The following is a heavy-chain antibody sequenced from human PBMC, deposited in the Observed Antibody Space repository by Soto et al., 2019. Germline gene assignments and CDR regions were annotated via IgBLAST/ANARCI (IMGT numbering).Heavy chain of an antibody. CDR1: GYTFTSYD. Sequence: QVQLVQSGAEVKKPGASVKVSCKASGYTFTSYDINWVRQATGQGLEWMGWMDPNIGKKGYAQKFQGKATMTSNTSISTAYMELSGVSSGDTAVCDCARGRSNRLDPWGQGTPVTVSS. V-gene: IGHV1-8*01. CDR3: ARGRSNRLDP. CDR2: MDPNIGKK. J-gene: IGHJ5*02.